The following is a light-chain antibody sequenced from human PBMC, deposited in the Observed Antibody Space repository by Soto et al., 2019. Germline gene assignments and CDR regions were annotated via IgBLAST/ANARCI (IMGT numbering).Light chain of an antibody. CDR1: QSVNNNY. Sequence: ETVLTQSPGTLSLSPGERATLSCRASQSVNNNYLAWYQQKPGQAPRLLIYGASRRATGIPDRFRGSGSGTDFTLTISRLEPEDFAVYSCQQYGSAPLTFGGGTKVEIK. J-gene: IGKJ4*01. V-gene: IGKV3-20*01. CDR2: GAS. CDR3: QQYGSAPLT.